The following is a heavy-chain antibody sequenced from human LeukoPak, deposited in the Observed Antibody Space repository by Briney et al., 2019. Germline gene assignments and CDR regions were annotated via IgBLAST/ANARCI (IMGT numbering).Heavy chain of an antibody. V-gene: IGHV1-18*01. CDR1: GYTFTSYG. D-gene: IGHD4-11*01. J-gene: IGHJ6*03. CDR2: ISAYNGNT. CDR3: ARGGTTVTSYYYYYYMDV. Sequence: GASVKVSCKASGYTFTSYGISWVRQAPGQGLEWMGWISAYNGNTNCAQKLQGRVTMTTDTSTSTAYMELRSLRSDDTAVYYCARGGTTVTSYYYYYYMDVWGKGTTVTVSS.